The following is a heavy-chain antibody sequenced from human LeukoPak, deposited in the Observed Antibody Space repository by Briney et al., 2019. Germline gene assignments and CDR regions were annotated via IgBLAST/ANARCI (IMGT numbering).Heavy chain of an antibody. CDR1: GYSFTSYW. V-gene: IGHV5-51*01. D-gene: IGHD1-26*01. J-gene: IGHJ6*02. Sequence: GESLKISCKGSGYSFTSYWIGWVRQMPGKGLEWMGIIYPGDSGTRYSPSFQGQVTISADKSISTAYLQWSSLKASDTAMYYCARAVIVGATYYYYGMDVWGQGTTVTVSS. CDR2: IYPGDSGT. CDR3: ARAVIVGATYYYYGMDV.